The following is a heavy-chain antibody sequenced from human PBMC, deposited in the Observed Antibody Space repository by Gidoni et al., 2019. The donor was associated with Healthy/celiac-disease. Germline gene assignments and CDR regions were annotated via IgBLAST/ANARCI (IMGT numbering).Heavy chain of an antibody. CDR1: GSTFSSYS. V-gene: IGHV3-21*01. J-gene: IGHJ6*02. Sequence: EVQLVESGGGLVKPGGSLRLSCPPSGSTFSSYSMNWVRQAPGKGLEWVSSISSSSSYIYYADSVKGRFTISRDNAKNSLYLQMNSLRAEDTAVYYCARDDSPLIGLYGMDVWGQGTTVTVSS. CDR2: ISSSSSYI. D-gene: IGHD2-21*01. CDR3: ARDDSPLIGLYGMDV.